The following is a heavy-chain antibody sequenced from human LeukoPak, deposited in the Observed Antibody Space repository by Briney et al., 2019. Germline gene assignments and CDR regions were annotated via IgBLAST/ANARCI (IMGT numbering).Heavy chain of an antibody. CDR2: INPNTGGT. CDR1: GYTFTGYY. D-gene: IGHD3-10*01. V-gene: IGHV1-2*02. Sequence: ASVKVSCKASGYTFTGYYLHWVRQAPGQGLEWMGWINPNTGGTKYAQKFQGRVTMTRDTSISTAYMELSRLRSDDTAVYYCARGGMVRGVIITNALIDYWGQGTLVTVSS. CDR3: ARGGMVRGVIITNALIDY. J-gene: IGHJ4*02.